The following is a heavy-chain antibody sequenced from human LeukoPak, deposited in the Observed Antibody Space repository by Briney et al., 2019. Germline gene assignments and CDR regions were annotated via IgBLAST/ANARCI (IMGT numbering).Heavy chain of an antibody. D-gene: IGHD1-20*01. CDR3: AFSPHNWNSFDY. CDR2: ISYDGSNK. Sequence: GGSLRLSCAASGFTFSSYAMSWVRQAPGKGLEWVAVISYDGSNKYYADSVKGRFTISRDNSKNTLYLQMNSLRAEDTAVYYCAFSPHNWNSFDYWGQGTLVTVSS. CDR1: GFTFSSYA. V-gene: IGHV3-30*04. J-gene: IGHJ4*02.